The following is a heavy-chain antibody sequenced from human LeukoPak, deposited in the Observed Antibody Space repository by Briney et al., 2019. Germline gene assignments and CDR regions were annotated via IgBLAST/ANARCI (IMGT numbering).Heavy chain of an antibody. CDR2: IRYDGTIK. V-gene: IGHV3-30*02. CDR3: VKDRSGTYYFDN. D-gene: IGHD1-26*01. J-gene: IGHJ4*02. Sequence: GSLRLSCAASGFTLSNSGMHWVRQAPGMGLQWVAFIRYDGTIKSYAGSVKGRFTISRDDSQNTLFLQMNSLRGEDTALYYCVKDRSGTYYFDNWGQGTLVTVSS. CDR1: GFTLSNSG.